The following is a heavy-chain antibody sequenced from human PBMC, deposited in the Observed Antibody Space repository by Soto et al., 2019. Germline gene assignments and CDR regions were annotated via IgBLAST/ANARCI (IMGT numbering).Heavy chain of an antibody. J-gene: IGHJ4*02. V-gene: IGHV3-30-3*01. CDR3: ARDPQGSYCYIDY. CDR2: ISKDGNSK. CDR1: GFTFSNYA. D-gene: IGHD3-10*01. Sequence: GGSLRLSCAASGFTFSNYAIHWVRQAPGKGLEWVTIISKDGNSKHYADSVKGRFTISRDNSKNTLFLQMNSPRPEDTAVYYCARDPQGSYCYIDYWGQGTPVTVSS.